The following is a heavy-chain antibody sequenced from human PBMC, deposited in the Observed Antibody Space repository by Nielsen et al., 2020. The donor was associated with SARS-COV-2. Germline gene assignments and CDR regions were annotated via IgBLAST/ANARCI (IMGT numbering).Heavy chain of an antibody. J-gene: IGHJ4*02. V-gene: IGHV3-7*01. CDR1: GFTFSSYW. CDR2: IKQDGSEK. Sequence: GGSLRLSFAAPGFTFSSYWMSWVRQAPGKGLEWVANIKQDGSEKYYVDSVKGRFTISRDNAKNSLYLQMNSLRAEDTAVYYCARDRSSWSGYFYYFDYWGQGTLVTVSS. D-gene: IGHD3-3*01. CDR3: ARDRSSWSGYFYYFDY.